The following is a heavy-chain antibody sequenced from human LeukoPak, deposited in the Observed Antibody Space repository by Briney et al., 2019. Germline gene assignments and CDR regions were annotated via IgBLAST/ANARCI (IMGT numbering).Heavy chain of an antibody. CDR1: GFTFSSYG. V-gene: IGHV3-30*02. J-gene: IGHJ4*02. CDR2: IRYAGIHE. D-gene: IGHD4/OR15-4a*01. CDR3: AKDRQDYGAH. Sequence: GGSLRLSCASSGFTFSSYGFHWVRQAPGKGLEWVAFIRYAGIHEFYADSVKGRFTISRDNSKNTLFLQMNSLRAEDAAVYYRAKDRQDYGAHRGQGALVTVSS.